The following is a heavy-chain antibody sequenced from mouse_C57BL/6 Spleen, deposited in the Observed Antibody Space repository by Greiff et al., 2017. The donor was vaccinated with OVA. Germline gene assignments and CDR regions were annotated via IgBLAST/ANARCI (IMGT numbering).Heavy chain of an antibody. J-gene: IGHJ1*03. CDR3: ARRDYYGSSYVSWYFDV. CDR1: GYAFSSSW. V-gene: IGHV1-82*01. Sequence: QVQLQQSGPELVKPGASVKISCKASGYAFSSSWMNWVKQRPGKGLEWIGRIYPGDGDTNYNGKFKGKATLTADKSSSTAYMQLSSLTSEDSAVYFCARRDYYGSSYVSWYFDVWGTGTTVTVSS. CDR2: IYPGDGDT. D-gene: IGHD1-1*01.